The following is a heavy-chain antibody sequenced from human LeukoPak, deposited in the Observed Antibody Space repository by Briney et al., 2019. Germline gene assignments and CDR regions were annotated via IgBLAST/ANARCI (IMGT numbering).Heavy chain of an antibody. V-gene: IGHV4-38-2*01. CDR2: IYHSGST. D-gene: IGHD4-11*01. J-gene: IGHJ3*02. CDR1: GYSISSGYY. CDR3: ARYYHDYWDDAFDI. Sequence: SETLSLTCAVSGYSISSGYYWGWIRQPPGKGLEWIGSIYHSGSTYYNPSLKSRVTISVDTSKNQFSLKLSSVTAADTAVYYCARYYHDYWDDAFDIWGQGTMVTVSS.